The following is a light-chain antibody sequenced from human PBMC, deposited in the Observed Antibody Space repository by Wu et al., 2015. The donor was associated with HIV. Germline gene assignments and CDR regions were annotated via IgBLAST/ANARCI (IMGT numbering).Light chain of an antibody. CDR1: QRLSSRS. CDR2: GAS. V-gene: IGKV3-20*01. Sequence: EIVLRQFPSTQSLSPGERALFSCRASQRLSSRSLAWYQQKRGQPPRLLISGASIRATGIPDKFSGAGAGTDFSLIISGLEPEDSAVYYCQHYDNSPQVTFGGGTKVEIK. J-gene: IGKJ4*01. CDR3: QHYDNSPQVT.